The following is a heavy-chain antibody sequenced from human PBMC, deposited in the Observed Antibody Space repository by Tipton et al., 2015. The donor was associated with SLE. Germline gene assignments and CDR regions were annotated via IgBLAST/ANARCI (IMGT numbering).Heavy chain of an antibody. V-gene: IGHV3-7*01. CDR3: ARIPRISRPYYMDV. D-gene: IGHD2/OR15-2a*01. CDR1: GFTFSGPW. CDR2: IHEDGGEK. J-gene: IGHJ6*03. Sequence: SLRLSCAASGFTFSGPWMCWVRQPLGQGLGWVANIHEDGGEKDYVDSVKGRFTISRDNAENSLYLQMNSLRAEDTAVYYCARIPRISRPYYMDVWGKGTTVTVSS.